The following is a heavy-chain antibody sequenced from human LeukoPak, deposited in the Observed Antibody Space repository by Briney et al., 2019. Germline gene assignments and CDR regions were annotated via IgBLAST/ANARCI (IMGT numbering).Heavy chain of an antibody. J-gene: IGHJ4*02. CDR3: AGDILTGFRDY. D-gene: IGHD3-9*01. Sequence: GGSLRLSCAASGFTFSSYSMNWVRQAPGKGLEWVSSISSSSSYIYYADSVKGRFTISRDNAKNSLYLKMNSLRAEDTAVYYCAGDILTGFRDYWGQGTLVTVSS. CDR2: ISSSSSYI. CDR1: GFTFSSYS. V-gene: IGHV3-21*01.